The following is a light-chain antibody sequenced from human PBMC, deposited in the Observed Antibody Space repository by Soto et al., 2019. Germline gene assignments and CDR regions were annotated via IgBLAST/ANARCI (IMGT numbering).Light chain of an antibody. J-gene: IGLJ2*01. Sequence: QSVLTQPPSASGTPGQRVNISCSGSSSNIGSNTVNWYQQLPGTAPKLLIYSNNPRPSGVPDRFSGSKSGTSASLAISGLQSEDEADYYCAAWDDSLNGVVFGGGTKLTVL. V-gene: IGLV1-44*01. CDR1: SSNIGSNT. CDR3: AAWDDSLNGVV. CDR2: SNN.